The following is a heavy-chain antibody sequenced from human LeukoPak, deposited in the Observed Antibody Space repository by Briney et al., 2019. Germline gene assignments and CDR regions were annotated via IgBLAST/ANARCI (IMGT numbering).Heavy chain of an antibody. V-gene: IGHV1-69*05. Sequence: ASVKVSCKASGYTFTGYYMHWVRQAPGQGLEWMGGIIPIFGTANYAQKFQGRVTITTDESTSTAYMELSSLRSEDTAVYYCASPQAYYYDSSGPPSPYYYMDVWGKGTTVTVSS. CDR3: ASPQAYYYDSSGPPSPYYYMDV. J-gene: IGHJ6*03. CDR1: GYTFTGYY. D-gene: IGHD3-22*01. CDR2: IIPIFGTA.